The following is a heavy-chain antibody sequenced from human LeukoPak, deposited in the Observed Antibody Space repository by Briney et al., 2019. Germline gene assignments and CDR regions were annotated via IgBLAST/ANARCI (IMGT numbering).Heavy chain of an antibody. CDR1: GITFSNYG. CDR3: ASGSTRYYYYYMDV. V-gene: IGHV3-30*02. J-gene: IGHJ6*03. CDR2: IRYDGNNK. Sequence: PGGSLRLSCGASGITFSNYGMHWVRQAPGKGLEGVAFIRYDGNNKHYADSVKGRFTISRDNSKSTLYLQMNSLRPEDTAVYYCASGSTRYYYYYMDVWGKGTTVTISS. D-gene: IGHD2-2*01.